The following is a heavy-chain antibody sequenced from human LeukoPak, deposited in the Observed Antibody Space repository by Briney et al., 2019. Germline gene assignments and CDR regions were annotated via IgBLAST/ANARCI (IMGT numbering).Heavy chain of an antibody. V-gene: IGHV3-66*01. CDR1: GFTVSSNY. Sequence: GGSLRLSCAASGFTVSSNYMSWVRQAPGKGLEWVSVIYSGGSTYYADSVKGRFTISRDNSKNTLYLQMNSLRAEDTAVYYCARDRCSGGSCHPHYGMDVWGQGTTVTVSS. CDR3: ARDRCSGGSCHPHYGMDV. J-gene: IGHJ6*02. CDR2: IYSGGST. D-gene: IGHD2-15*01.